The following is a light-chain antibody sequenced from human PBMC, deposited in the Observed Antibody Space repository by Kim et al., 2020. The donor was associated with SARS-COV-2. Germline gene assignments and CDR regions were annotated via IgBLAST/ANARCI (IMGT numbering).Light chain of an antibody. CDR2: DAF. V-gene: IGKV3-11*01. Sequence: LAPGERATLSCRASQSVGSSFAWYQQKPGQAQRLLIYDAFSRATGIPARYSGSGSGTDFTLTISSLEPEDCAVYYCQQRGNWPLTFGQGTKVDIK. J-gene: IGKJ1*01. CDR3: QQRGNWPLT. CDR1: QSVGSS.